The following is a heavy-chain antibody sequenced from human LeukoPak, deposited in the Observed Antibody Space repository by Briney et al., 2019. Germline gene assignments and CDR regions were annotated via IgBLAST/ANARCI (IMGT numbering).Heavy chain of an antibody. J-gene: IGHJ6*04. V-gene: IGHV3-11*01. D-gene: IGHD1-20*01. CDR2: ISSSGSTI. CDR1: GFTFSDYY. CDR3: AREWLSITGPQDV. Sequence: GGSLRLSYAASGFTFSDYYMSWIRQAPGKGLEWVSYISSSGSTIYYADSVKGRFTISRDNAKNSLYLQMNSLRAEDTAVYYCAREWLSITGPQDVWGKGTTVTVSS.